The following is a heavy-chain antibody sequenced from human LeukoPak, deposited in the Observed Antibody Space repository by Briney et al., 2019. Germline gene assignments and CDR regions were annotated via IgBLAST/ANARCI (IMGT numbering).Heavy chain of an antibody. CDR2: IYSGGST. CDR1: GFTVSSNY. Sequence: PGGSLRLSCAASGFTVSSNYMSWVRQAPGKGLEWVSVIYSGGSTYYADSVKGRFTISRDNSKNTLYLQMNSLRAEDTAVYYCARDRGSSSSVGGRFDPWGQGTLVTVSS. CDR3: ARDRGSSSSVGGRFDP. V-gene: IGHV3-53*01. J-gene: IGHJ5*02. D-gene: IGHD6-13*01.